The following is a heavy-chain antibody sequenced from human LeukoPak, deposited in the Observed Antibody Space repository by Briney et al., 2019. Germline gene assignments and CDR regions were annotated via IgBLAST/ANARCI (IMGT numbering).Heavy chain of an antibody. J-gene: IGHJ4*02. CDR2: ISYDGSNK. CDR1: GFTFSSYA. CDR3: ARGSGHVGAASDY. D-gene: IGHD2-15*01. V-gene: IGHV3-30-3*01. Sequence: GGSLRLSCAASGFTFSSYAMHWVRQAPGKGLEWVAVISYDGSNKYYADSVKGRFTISRDNSKNTLYLQMNSLRAGDTAVYYCARGSGHVGAASDYWGQGTLVTVSS.